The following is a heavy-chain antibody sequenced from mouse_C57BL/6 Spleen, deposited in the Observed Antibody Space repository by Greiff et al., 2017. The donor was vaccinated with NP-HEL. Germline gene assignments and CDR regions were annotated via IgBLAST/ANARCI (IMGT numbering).Heavy chain of an antibody. CDR2: ISDGGSYT. V-gene: IGHV5-4*01. Sequence: EVLLVESGGGLVKPGGSLKLSCAASGFTFSSYAMSWVRQTPEKRLEWVATISDGGSYTYYPDNVKGRFTISRDNAKNNLYLQMSHLKSEDTSMYYCARDRGSTTVVATWYFDVWGTGTTVTVSS. J-gene: IGHJ1*03. CDR1: GFTFSSYA. CDR3: ARDRGSTTVVATWYFDV. D-gene: IGHD1-1*01.